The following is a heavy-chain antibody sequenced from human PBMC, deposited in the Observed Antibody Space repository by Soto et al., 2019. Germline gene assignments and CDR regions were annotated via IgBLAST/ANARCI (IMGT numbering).Heavy chain of an antibody. CDR2: FDPEDGET. Sequence: ASVKVSCKVSGYTLTELSRNWVRQAPGKGLEWMGGFDPEDGETIYAQKFQGRVTMTEDTSTDTAYMELSSLRSEDTAVYYCATSSIRPRYYYYMDVWGKGTTVTVSS. CDR3: ATSSIRPRYYYYMDV. D-gene: IGHD2-21*01. J-gene: IGHJ6*03. CDR1: GYTLTELS. V-gene: IGHV1-24*01.